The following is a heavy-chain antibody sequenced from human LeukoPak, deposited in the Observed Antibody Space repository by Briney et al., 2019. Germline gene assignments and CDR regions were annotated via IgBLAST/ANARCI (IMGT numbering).Heavy chain of an antibody. V-gene: IGHV3-11*04. D-gene: IGHD3-9*01. Sequence: SGGSLRLSCAASGFTFSDYYMSWIRQAPGKGLEWVSYISSSGSTIYYADSVKGRFTISRDNSKNTLYLQMNSLRAEDTAVYYCAKGRYYDILTGYYYFDYWGQGTLVTVSS. CDR2: ISSSGSTI. J-gene: IGHJ4*02. CDR1: GFTFSDYY. CDR3: AKGRYYDILTGYYYFDY.